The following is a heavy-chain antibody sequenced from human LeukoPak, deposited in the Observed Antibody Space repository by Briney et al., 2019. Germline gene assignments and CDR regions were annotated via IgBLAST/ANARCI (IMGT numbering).Heavy chain of an antibody. V-gene: IGHV1-2*02. D-gene: IGHD3-22*01. J-gene: IGHJ4*02. CDR3: VRINYDSSGAKYYFDY. CDR2: INPNSGGT. CDR1: GYTFTGYY. Sequence: GASVKVSCKASGYTFTGYYMHWVRQAPGQGLEWMGWINPNSGGTNYAQKFQGRVTMTRDTSISTAYMELSRLRSDDTAVYYCVRINYDSSGAKYYFDYWGQGTLVTVSS.